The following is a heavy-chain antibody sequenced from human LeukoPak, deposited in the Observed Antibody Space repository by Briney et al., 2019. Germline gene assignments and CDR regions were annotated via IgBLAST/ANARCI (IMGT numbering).Heavy chain of an antibody. D-gene: IGHD6-19*01. V-gene: IGHV1-18*01. CDR2: ISAYNGNT. Sequence: ASVKVSCKASGYTFTSYGISWVRQAPGQGLEWMGWISAYNGNTNYAQKLQGRVTMTTDTSTSTAYMELRSLRSDDTAVYYCARGGPRQWLVLFSSYYFDYWGQGTLVTVSS. J-gene: IGHJ4*02. CDR3: ARGGPRQWLVLFSSYYFDY. CDR1: GYTFTSYG.